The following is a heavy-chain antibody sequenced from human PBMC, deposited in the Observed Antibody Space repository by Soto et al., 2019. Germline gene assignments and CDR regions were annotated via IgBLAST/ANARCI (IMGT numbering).Heavy chain of an antibody. J-gene: IGHJ5*02. CDR2: ISSSSSTI. Sequence: GGSLRLSCAASGFTFSSYSMNWVRQAPGKGLEWVSYISSSSSTIYYADSVKGRFTISRDNAKNSLNLKMNSLRAEDTAVYYCARHPERIAQIGWFDPWGQGTLVTVSS. CDR3: ARHPERIAQIGWFDP. V-gene: IGHV3-48*01. D-gene: IGHD6-13*01. CDR1: GFTFSSYS.